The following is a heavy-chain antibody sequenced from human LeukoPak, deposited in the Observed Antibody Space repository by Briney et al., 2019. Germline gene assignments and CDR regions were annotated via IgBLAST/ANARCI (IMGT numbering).Heavy chain of an antibody. CDR2: IYDSNST. Sequence: GGSLRLSCAASGFTVSSNYMSWVRQVPGKGLEWVSVIYDSNSTYYADSVKGRFTISRDNSKNTLFLQMNSLRADDTAVYYCARSGGVITVAPFDCWGQGSLVTVS. CDR3: ARSGGVITVAPFDC. J-gene: IGHJ4*02. D-gene: IGHD4-23*01. CDR1: GFTVSSNY. V-gene: IGHV3-53*01.